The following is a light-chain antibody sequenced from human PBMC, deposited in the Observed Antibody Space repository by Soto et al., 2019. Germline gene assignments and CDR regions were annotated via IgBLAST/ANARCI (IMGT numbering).Light chain of an antibody. V-gene: IGKV3-15*01. J-gene: IGKJ4*01. Sequence: GRTQSPATLSVSPGERATLSCRASLGLSSDLAWYRQKPGQAPRLLIYGSSTRATGIPVRFSGSGSGTEFNLTISSLQSEDFAVYYCQQYKYWRLSFGGGTKFEIK. CDR1: LGLSSD. CDR3: QQYKYWRLS. CDR2: GSS.